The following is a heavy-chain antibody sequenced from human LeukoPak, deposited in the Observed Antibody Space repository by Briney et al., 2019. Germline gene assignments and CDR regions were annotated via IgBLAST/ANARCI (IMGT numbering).Heavy chain of an antibody. Sequence: PSETLSLTCTVSGSISGYYWSWIRQPPGKGLEWIGYIYTSGGTNYNPSLESRVTISVDTSKNQFSLDLSSVTAADTAVYYCAGQKCTSASCLTKNAFDIWGQGTMVTVSS. D-gene: IGHD2-2*01. J-gene: IGHJ3*02. CDR1: GSISGYY. CDR2: IYTSGGT. V-gene: IGHV4-4*09. CDR3: AGQKCTSASCLTKNAFDI.